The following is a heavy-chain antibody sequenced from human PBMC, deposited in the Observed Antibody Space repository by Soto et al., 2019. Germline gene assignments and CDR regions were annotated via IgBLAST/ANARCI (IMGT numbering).Heavy chain of an antibody. CDR2: INHSGST. V-gene: IGHV4-34*01. D-gene: IGHD6-13*01. J-gene: IGHJ4*02. CDR1: GGSFSGYN. CDR3: AIAAAGTGFDY. Sequence: QVQLQQWGAGLLKPSETLSLTCAVYGGSFSGYNWSWIRQPPGKGLEWIGEINHSGSTNYNPSLKSRVTISVDTSKIQFSLKLSSVTAADTAVYYCAIAAAGTGFDYWGQGTLVTVSS.